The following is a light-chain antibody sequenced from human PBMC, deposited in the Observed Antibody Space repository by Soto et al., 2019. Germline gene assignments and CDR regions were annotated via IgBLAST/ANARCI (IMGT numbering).Light chain of an antibody. V-gene: IGLV2-14*03. Sequence: QSALTQPASVSGSPGQSITISCTGTSSDVGGYNFVSWYQQHPGKAPKLMIYDVTNRPSGVSNRFSGSKSGNTASLTISGLQAEDEAHYYCSSYTSTNTQLFGGGTKLTVL. CDR2: DVT. CDR1: SSDVGGYNF. CDR3: SSYTSTNTQL. J-gene: IGLJ2*01.